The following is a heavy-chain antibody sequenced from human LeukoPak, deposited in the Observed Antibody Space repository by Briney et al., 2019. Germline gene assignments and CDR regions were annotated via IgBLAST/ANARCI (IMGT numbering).Heavy chain of an antibody. V-gene: IGHV4-59*08. CDR3: ARHGGIIAAAGTRAFDI. CDR2: IYYSGST. CDR1: GASITSYY. Sequence: SETLSLTCTVSGASITSYYWSWIRQPPGKALEWIGYIYYSGSTNYNPSLKSRVTISVDTSKNQFSLKLRSVTAADTAVYHCARHGGIIAAAGTRAFDIWGQGTMVTVSS. J-gene: IGHJ3*02. D-gene: IGHD6-13*01.